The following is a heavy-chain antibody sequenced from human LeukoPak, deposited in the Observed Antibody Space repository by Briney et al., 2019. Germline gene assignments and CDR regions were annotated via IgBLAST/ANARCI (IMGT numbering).Heavy chain of an antibody. Sequence: PSETLSLTCGVYGASFSAYFWNWVRQSPGKGLEWIGEIKHGGGTNYNPSLMGRVTISVDTSKNQFSLMLTSVTAADTAVYYCARLSKWFGELLYYYYYMDVWGKGTTVTISS. CDR2: IKHGGGT. CDR1: GASFSAYF. D-gene: IGHD3-10*01. J-gene: IGHJ6*03. CDR3: ARLSKWFGELLYYYYYMDV. V-gene: IGHV4-34*01.